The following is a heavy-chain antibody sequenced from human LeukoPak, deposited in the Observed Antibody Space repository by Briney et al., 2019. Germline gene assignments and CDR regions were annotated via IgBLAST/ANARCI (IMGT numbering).Heavy chain of an antibody. V-gene: IGHV1-24*01. CDR1: GYTLTEVS. D-gene: IGHD7-27*01. CDR3: ETVAGFWGGGPYYFDY. J-gene: IGHJ4*02. CDR2: CDPEDGET. Sequence: ASVKVSCTVSGYTLTEVSMHGVGQAPAKGRGWMGVCDPEDGETIYAQKFQGGVTMTEDTSTDTAYMELSRTRPENTAVYYCETVAGFWGGGPYYFDYWGQGTLVTVSS.